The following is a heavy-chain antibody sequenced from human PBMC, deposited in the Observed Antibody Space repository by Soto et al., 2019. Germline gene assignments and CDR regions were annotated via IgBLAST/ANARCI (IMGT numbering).Heavy chain of an antibody. CDR2: IRSKAYGGTT. Sequence: GGSLTLSCTASGFTFGGDAMSRGRRAPGKGVVWLGYIRSKAYGGTTEYAESVKGRLTISRDDSKSIAYLQMSSLKTEDTAVYYCSRVHDFWSGYYTSSFDYWGQGTPVTVSS. CDR1: GFTFGGDA. D-gene: IGHD3-3*01. V-gene: IGHV3-49*04. J-gene: IGHJ4*02. CDR3: SRVHDFWSGYYTSSFDY.